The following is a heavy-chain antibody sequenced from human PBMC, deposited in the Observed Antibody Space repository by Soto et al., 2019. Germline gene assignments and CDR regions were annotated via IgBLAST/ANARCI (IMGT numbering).Heavy chain of an antibody. CDR3: ARHKFASSGSSYDYYYYGMDV. V-gene: IGHV1-8*01. CDR1: GYTFTSYD. J-gene: IGHJ6*02. CDR2: MNPNSGNT. D-gene: IGHD1-26*01. Sequence: QVQLVQSGAEVKKPGASVKVSCKASGYTFTSYDINWVRQATGQGLEWMGWMNPNSGNTGYAQKFQGRVTMTRNTSISTAYMELSSLRSEDTAVYYCARHKFASSGSSYDYYYYGMDVWGQGTTVTVSS.